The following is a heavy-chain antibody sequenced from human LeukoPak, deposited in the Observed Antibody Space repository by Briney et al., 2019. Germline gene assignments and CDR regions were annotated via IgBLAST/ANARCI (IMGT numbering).Heavy chain of an antibody. V-gene: IGHV3-48*03. Sequence: PGGSLRLSCAASGFTFSTYEMYWVRQAPGKGLEWVSYISTTGTTLYYADSVKGRFTISRDNAKNSLYLQMSSLRAEDTAVYYCARVVRDGYNRIDYWGQGTLVTVSS. CDR3: ARVVRDGYNRIDY. CDR1: GFTFSTYE. D-gene: IGHD5-24*01. CDR2: ISTTGTTL. J-gene: IGHJ4*02.